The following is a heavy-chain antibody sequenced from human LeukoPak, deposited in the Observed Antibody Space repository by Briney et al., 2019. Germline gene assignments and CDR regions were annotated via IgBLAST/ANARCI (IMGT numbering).Heavy chain of an antibody. J-gene: IGHJ5*02. D-gene: IGHD1-26*01. CDR1: GYTFTAYY. V-gene: IGHV1-2*02. CDR3: ARGASSNRFDP. CDR2: INPNSGGT. Sequence: GASVKVSCKASGYTFTAYYMHWVRQAPGQGLEWVGWINPNSGGTNSAQNFQGRVTMTRDTSISTAYMELSSLRSDDTAVYYCARGASSNRFDPWGQGTLVTVSS.